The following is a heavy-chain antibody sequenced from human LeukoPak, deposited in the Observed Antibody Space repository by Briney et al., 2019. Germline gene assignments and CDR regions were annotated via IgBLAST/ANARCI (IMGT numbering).Heavy chain of an antibody. Sequence: GGSLRLSCAASGLTFSNTWMSWVRQAPGKGLEWVANIKQDGSEKYYVDSVKGRFTISRDNAKNSLYLQMNSLRAEDTAVYYCASESWVYWGQGTLVTVSS. V-gene: IGHV3-7*01. CDR3: ASESWVY. D-gene: IGHD1-26*01. J-gene: IGHJ4*02. CDR1: GLTFSNTW. CDR2: IKQDGSEK.